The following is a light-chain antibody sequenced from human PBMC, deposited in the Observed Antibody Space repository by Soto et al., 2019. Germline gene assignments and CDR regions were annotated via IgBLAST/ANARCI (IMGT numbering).Light chain of an antibody. CDR3: QQYGISPPT. CDR2: DAS. CDR1: QSVRSN. Sequence: EVVLTQSLATLSVYPGERATLSCRASQSVRSNLAWYQQKPGQAPRLLIYDASTRATGIPARFSGSGSGTDFTLTISRLEPEDFAVYYCQQYGISPPTFGEGTNVDI. V-gene: IGKV3-20*01. J-gene: IGKJ1*01.